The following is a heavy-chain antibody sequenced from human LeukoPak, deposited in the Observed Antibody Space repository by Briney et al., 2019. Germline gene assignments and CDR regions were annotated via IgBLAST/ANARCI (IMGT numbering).Heavy chain of an antibody. V-gene: IGHV3-48*01. CDR1: GFAFSSYS. CDR2: ISSSSSTI. J-gene: IGHJ3*02. Sequence: PGGSLRLSCAASGFAFSSYSMNWVRQAPGKGLEWVSYISSSSSTIYYADSVKGRFTISRDNAKNSLYLQMNSLRAEDTAVYYCARDMGNDLWAFDIWGQGTIVTVSS. D-gene: IGHD1-1*01. CDR3: ARDMGNDLWAFDI.